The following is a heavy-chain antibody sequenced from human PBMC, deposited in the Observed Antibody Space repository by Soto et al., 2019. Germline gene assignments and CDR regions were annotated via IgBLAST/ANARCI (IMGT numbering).Heavy chain of an antibody. CDR1: GFTFSSYG. J-gene: IGHJ3*02. V-gene: IGHV3-30*18. CDR3: AKDAQGGSLLDAFDI. Sequence: GGSLRLSCAASGFTFSSYGMRWVRQAPGKGLEWVAVISYDGSNKYYADSVKGRFTISRDNSKNTLYLQMNSLRAEDTAVYYCAKDAQGGSLLDAFDIWGQGTMVTVSS. D-gene: IGHD2-15*01. CDR2: ISYDGSNK.